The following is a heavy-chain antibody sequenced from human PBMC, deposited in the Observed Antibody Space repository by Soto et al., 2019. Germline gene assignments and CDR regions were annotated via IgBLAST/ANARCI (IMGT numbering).Heavy chain of an antibody. J-gene: IGHJ4*02. V-gene: IGHV3-53*01. CDR2: IYSGGST. D-gene: IGHD6-13*01. CDR1: GFTVSSNY. Sequence: EVQLVEAGGGLIQPGGSLRLSCAASGFTVSSNYMSWVRQAPGKGLEWVSVIYSGGSTYYADSVKGRFTISRDNSKNTVYLQLNSLRAEDTAVYYCAIAYSRSPDLDYLGQGTLVTVSS. CDR3: AIAYSRSPDLDY.